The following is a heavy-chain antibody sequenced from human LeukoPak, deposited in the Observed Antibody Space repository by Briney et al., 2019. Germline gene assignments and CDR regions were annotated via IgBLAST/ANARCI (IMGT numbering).Heavy chain of an antibody. Sequence: SETLSLTCTVSGGSISGHYWSWIRQPPGKGLEWIAYIYYSGSTNYNPSLKSRVTISVNTSKNQFSLKLSSVTAADTAVYYCARSGGAYNQPLDYWGQGTLVTVSS. V-gene: IGHV4-59*11. CDR3: ARSGGAYNQPLDY. D-gene: IGHD5-24*01. CDR1: GGSISGHY. J-gene: IGHJ4*02. CDR2: IYYSGST.